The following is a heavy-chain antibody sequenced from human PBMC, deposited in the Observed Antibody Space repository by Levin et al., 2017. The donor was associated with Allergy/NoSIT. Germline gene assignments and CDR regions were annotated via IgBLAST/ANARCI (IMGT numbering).Heavy chain of an antibody. J-gene: IGHJ4*02. CDR3: ASIERGECRGSGCYAIDY. D-gene: IGHD2-15*01. CDR1: GGSVSSRSYY. CDR2: IYYSGST. Sequence: SQTLSLTCTVSGGSVSSRSYYWSWIRQPPGKGLEWIGYIYYSGSTNYNPSLKSRVTISLDTPQNQFSLKLTSVTAADTAVYYCASIERGECRGSGCYAIDYWGKGTLVTVSS. V-gene: IGHV4-61*01.